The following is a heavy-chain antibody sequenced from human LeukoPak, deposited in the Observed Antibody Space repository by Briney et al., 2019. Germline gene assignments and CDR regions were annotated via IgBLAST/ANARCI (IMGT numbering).Heavy chain of an antibody. D-gene: IGHD6-13*01. V-gene: IGHV3-64*01. CDR3: ARDLYSSPRLCWFDP. CDR2: ISSNGGST. CDR1: GFPVRSRY. J-gene: IGHJ5*02. Sequence: PGGSLRLSCEVSGFPVRSRYMTWVRQAPGKGLEYVSAISSNGGSTYYANSVKGRFTISRDNSKNTLYLQMGSLRAEDMAVYYCARDLYSSPRLCWFDPWGQGTLVTVSS.